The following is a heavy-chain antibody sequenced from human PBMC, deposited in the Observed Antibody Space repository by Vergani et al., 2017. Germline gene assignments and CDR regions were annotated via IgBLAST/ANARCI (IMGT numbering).Heavy chain of an antibody. Sequence: QVQLQQWGGGLLKPSETLSLTCVVNGWSFTSYHWTWIRQSPGEGLEWVGDIDHTGRPDYNPSLDSRLTMSVDKSRNQFSLTLNSVTATDTAIYFCARVNTETNGHLYYCYYMDVWGQGTAVTVS. V-gene: IGHV4-34*01. J-gene: IGHJ6*03. D-gene: IGHD4-11*01. CDR3: ARVNTETNGHLYYCYYMDV. CDR1: GWSFTSYH. CDR2: IDHTGRP.